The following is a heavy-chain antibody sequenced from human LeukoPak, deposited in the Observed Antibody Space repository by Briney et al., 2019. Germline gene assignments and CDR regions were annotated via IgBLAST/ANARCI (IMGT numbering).Heavy chain of an antibody. D-gene: IGHD1-1*01. Sequence: SETLSLTCSVSRGSVSSGSYYWSWIRQPPGKGLEWIGSIYYSGSTYYNPSLKSRVTISVDTSKNQFSLKLSSVTAADTAVYYCASGMPRAYFQHWGQGTLVTVSS. J-gene: IGHJ1*01. CDR3: ASGMPRAYFQH. CDR1: RGSVSSGSYY. V-gene: IGHV4-39*01. CDR2: IYYSGST.